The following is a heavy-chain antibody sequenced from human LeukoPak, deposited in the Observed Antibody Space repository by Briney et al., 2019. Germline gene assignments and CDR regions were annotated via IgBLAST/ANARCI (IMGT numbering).Heavy chain of an antibody. J-gene: IGHJ4*02. CDR3: AGDYNFLTGLNY. D-gene: IGHD3-9*01. V-gene: IGHV3-73*01. Sequence: GGSLKLSCAASGLTFSGSGIHWVRQPSGKGLEWLGRIGRQGDSDATRYAASLKGKFTISRVDSRNTAYLQMNSLKTEDTAVYYCAGDYNFLTGLNYWGQGTLVTVSS. CDR2: IGRQGDSDAT. CDR1: GLTFSGSG.